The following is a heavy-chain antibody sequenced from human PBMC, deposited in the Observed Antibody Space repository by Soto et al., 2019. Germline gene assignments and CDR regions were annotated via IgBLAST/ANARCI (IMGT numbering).Heavy chain of an antibody. V-gene: IGHV4-39*01. CDR1: GVSISNTNYH. Sequence: QLQLQESGPGLVKPSETLSLTCTVSGVSISNTNYHWGWIRQPPGKGLEWIGSIYYSGNTYYNPSLNSRVTISVETSKNQFSLNLSAVTAADTAVYYCAARFDYWGQGTLVTVSS. J-gene: IGHJ4*02. CDR2: IYYSGNT. CDR3: AARFDY.